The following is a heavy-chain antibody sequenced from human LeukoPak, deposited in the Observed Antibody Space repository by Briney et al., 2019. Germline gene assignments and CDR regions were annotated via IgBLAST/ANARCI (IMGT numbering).Heavy chain of an antibody. CDR1: GYTFTSYG. D-gene: IGHD6-19*01. V-gene: IGHV1-18*01. CDR2: ISAYNGNT. CDR3: ATVRGQQWLVPGDAFDI. J-gene: IGHJ3*02. Sequence: GASVKVSCKASGYTFTSYGISWVRQAPGQGLEWMGWISAYNGNTNYAQKLQGRVTMTTDTSTSTAYMELRSLRSEDTAVYYCATVRGQQWLVPGDAFDIWGQGTMVTVSS.